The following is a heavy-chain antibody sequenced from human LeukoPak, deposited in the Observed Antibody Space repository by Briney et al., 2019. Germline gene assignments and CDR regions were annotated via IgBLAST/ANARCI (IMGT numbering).Heavy chain of an antibody. J-gene: IGHJ4*02. CDR3: ASFPSYYYDSSGYYS. D-gene: IGHD3-22*01. CDR2: IYASGNT. CDR1: GGSISTYY. Sequence: SETLSLTCNVSGGSISTYYWSWIRQPPGKVLEWISYIYASGNTNYNPSLKSRVTISVDTSMNQFSLKLSSVTAADTAVYYCASFPSYYYDSSGYYSWGQGTLVTVSS. V-gene: IGHV4-4*09.